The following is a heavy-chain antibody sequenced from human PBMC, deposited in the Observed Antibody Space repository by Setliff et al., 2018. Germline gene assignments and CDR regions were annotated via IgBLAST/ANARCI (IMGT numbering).Heavy chain of an antibody. CDR1: GYIFNTFG. CDR2: ISPYNGDT. V-gene: IGHV1-18*01. CDR3: ARSPPNRGVGQGHHMDV. Sequence: ASVKVSCKASGYIFNTFGINWMRRAPGQGLEWIGWISPYNGDTKYAQNLQGRVTLTTDTSTSTAYVEVRSLRSDDTAVYYCARSPPNRGVGQGHHMDVWGKGTTVTGS. J-gene: IGHJ6*03. D-gene: IGHD1-26*01.